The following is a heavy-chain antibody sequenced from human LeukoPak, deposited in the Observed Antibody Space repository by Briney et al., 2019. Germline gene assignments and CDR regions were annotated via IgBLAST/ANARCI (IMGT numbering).Heavy chain of an antibody. CDR3: ERALSWEDFDS. CDR1: GFTFSSSA. CDR2: VSAGGGST. V-gene: IGHV3-23*01. D-gene: IGHD1-26*01. J-gene: IGHJ4*02. Sequence: PGGSLRLSCAASGFTFSSSAMSWVRQAPGKGLEWVSAVSAGGGSTYDADSVKGRFTISRDNSKNTLYLQMDSLRAEDTAVYYCERALSWEDFDSWGQGTLVTVSS.